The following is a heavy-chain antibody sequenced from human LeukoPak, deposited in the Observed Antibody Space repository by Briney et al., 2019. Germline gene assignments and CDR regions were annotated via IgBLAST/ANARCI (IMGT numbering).Heavy chain of an antibody. Sequence: PGRSLRLSCAASGFTFSSYGMHWVRQAPGKGLEWVAVISYDGSNKYYADSVKGRFTISRDNSKNTLYLQMNSLRAEDTAVYYCARSEIQSDAFDIWGQGTMVTVSS. CDR1: GFTFSSYG. V-gene: IGHV3-30*03. CDR2: ISYDGSNK. J-gene: IGHJ3*02. CDR3: ARSEIQSDAFDI.